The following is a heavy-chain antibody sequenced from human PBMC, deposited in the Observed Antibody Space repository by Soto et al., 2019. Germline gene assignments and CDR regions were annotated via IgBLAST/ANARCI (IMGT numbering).Heavy chain of an antibody. CDR3: AKDHIGGISGTDCFVAFDI. V-gene: IGHV3-9*01. CDR1: GFTFEDYA. J-gene: IGHJ3*02. Sequence: GGSLRRSFVASGFTFEDYAMHWVRQAPGKVLELVSGISWKSGSRGYADSVKGRFTISRDNAKNSIYLQMNSMRAEDTALYYCAKDHIGGISGTDCFVAFDIWGQGTLDTVSS. CDR2: ISWKSGSR. D-gene: IGHD1-26*01.